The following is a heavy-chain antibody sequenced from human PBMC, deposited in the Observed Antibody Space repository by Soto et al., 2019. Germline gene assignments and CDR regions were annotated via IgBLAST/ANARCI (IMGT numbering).Heavy chain of an antibody. V-gene: IGHV4-4*02. CDR3: VKNGAYALDY. D-gene: IGHD4-17*01. Sequence: SETLPLTCAVSGDSISSDNWWSWVRQPPEKGLEWIREIYRGTSPTYNPSLESRVTISVDKSKNQFSLKLNSVTAADTAVYYCVKNGAYALDYWGQGTLVTVSS. J-gene: IGHJ4*02. CDR2: IYRGTSP. CDR1: GDSISSDNW.